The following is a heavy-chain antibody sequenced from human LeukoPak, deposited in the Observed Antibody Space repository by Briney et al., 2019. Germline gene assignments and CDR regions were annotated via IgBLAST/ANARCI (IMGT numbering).Heavy chain of an antibody. CDR3: ATDMVRGANDY. Sequence: PSETLSLTCAVYGGSFSGYYWSWIRQPPGKGLAWIGEINHSGSTNYNPSLKSRVTISVDTSKNQFSLKLSSVTAADTAVYYCATDMVRGANDYWGQGTLVTVSS. CDR2: INHSGST. V-gene: IGHV4-34*01. J-gene: IGHJ4*02. CDR1: GGSFSGYY. D-gene: IGHD3-10*01.